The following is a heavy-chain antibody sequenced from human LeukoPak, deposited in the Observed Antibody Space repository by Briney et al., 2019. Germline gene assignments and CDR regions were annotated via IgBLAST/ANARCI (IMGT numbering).Heavy chain of an antibody. CDR3: AENYDSSGYYMDY. CDR1: GFTFNNYG. Sequence: GGSLRLSCAASGFTFNNYGMHWVRQAPGKGLEWVALIRYDGSNKYYADSVKGRFTISRDNSKNTLYLQMNSLRAEDTAVYCCAENYDSSGYYMDYWGQGTLVTVSS. CDR2: IRYDGSNK. J-gene: IGHJ4*02. V-gene: IGHV3-30*02. D-gene: IGHD3-22*01.